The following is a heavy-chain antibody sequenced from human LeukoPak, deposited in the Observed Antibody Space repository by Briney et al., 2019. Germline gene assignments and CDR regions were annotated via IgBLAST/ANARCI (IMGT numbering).Heavy chain of an antibody. CDR1: GFTVSSNY. Sequence: GGSLRLSCAASGFTVSSNYMSWVRQAPGKGLEWVSVIYSGGSTYYADSVTGRFTISRDNSKNTLYLQMNSLRADDTAVYYCESELNWNYNVYFDYWGQGTLVTVSS. V-gene: IGHV3-66*01. D-gene: IGHD1-7*01. CDR3: ESELNWNYNVYFDY. CDR2: IYSGGST. J-gene: IGHJ4*02.